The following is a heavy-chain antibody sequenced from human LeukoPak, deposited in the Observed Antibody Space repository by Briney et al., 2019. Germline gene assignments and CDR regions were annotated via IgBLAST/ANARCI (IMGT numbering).Heavy chain of an antibody. D-gene: IGHD4-17*01. CDR1: GGSISSYY. CDR2: IYYSGST. V-gene: IGHV4-59*08. Sequence: ETSETLSLTCTVSGGSISSYYWSWIRQPPGKGLEWIGYIYYSGSTNYNPSLKSRVTISVDTSKNQFSLKLSSVTAADTAVYYCAGHGPYGDELPLDYYYYYGMDVWGQGTTVTVSS. J-gene: IGHJ6*02. CDR3: AGHGPYGDELPLDYYYYYGMDV.